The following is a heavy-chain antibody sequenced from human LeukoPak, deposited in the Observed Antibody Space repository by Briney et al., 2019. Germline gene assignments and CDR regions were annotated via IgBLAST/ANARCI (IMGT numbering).Heavy chain of an antibody. Sequence: GGSLRLSCAASGFTFSSYWMSWVRQAPGKGLEWVANIKQDGSEKYYVDSVKGRFTISRDNAKNSLYLQMNSLRAEDTAVYYCASSASSGWYDYWGQGTLVTVSS. CDR2: IKQDGSEK. J-gene: IGHJ4*02. V-gene: IGHV3-7*02. D-gene: IGHD6-19*01. CDR3: ASSASSGWYDY. CDR1: GFTFSSYW.